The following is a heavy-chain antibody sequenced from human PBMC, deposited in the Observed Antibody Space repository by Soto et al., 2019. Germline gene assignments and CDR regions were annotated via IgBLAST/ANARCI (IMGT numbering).Heavy chain of an antibody. D-gene: IGHD2-8*01. CDR2: ISNDGSHA. Sequence: QVQMVASGGGVVQPGRSLRLSCADSGFSFSAFGMQWVRQALGGGLEAVAFISNDGSHASNADSVRGRFTISRDNSKNTLSLQMNSLTADDTSVYYFMSVMDFWGQGTLVTVSS. V-gene: IGHV3-30*04. CDR3: MSVMDF. J-gene: IGHJ4*02. CDR1: GFSFSAFG.